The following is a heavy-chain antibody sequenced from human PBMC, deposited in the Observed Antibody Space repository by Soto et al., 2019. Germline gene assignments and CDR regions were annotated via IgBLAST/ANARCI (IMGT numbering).Heavy chain of an antibody. CDR1: GCSISSSSCY. V-gene: IGHV4-39*01. CDR3: ARLPVLGYCSSTNCLNWYFDL. Sequence: QLQLQESGPGLVKPSETLSLTCTVSGCSISSSSCYWGWIRQPPGKGLEWIGSVYYSGSTYYKPSLKNRVTISVDTSKNQSSLKLSPVTAADTAVYYCARLPVLGYCSSTNCLNWYFDLWGRGTLVTVSS. D-gene: IGHD2-2*01. J-gene: IGHJ2*01. CDR2: VYYSGST.